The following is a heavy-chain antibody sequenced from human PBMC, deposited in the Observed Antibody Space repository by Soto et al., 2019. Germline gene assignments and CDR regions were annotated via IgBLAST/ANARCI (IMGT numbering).Heavy chain of an antibody. CDR1: GIIFTGFG. V-gene: IGHV3-33*01. CDR3: EIDGVGATVIFGYLEN. J-gene: IGHJ4*02. Sequence: QVQLVESGGGVVQPGRSLRISCAASGIIFTGFGMHWVHQAPGKGLAWVAVIRYDGSNTYYADSLKGRFIISRDNSKNTLYRQMNSRRAWDTNVYYCEIDGVGATVIFGYLENLGQGALGTVSS. CDR2: IRYDGSNT. D-gene: IGHD1-26*01.